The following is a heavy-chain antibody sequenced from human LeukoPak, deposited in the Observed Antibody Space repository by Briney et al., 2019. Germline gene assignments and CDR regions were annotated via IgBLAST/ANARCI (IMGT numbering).Heavy chain of an antibody. CDR3: ARRLRYFDWLYDDY. CDR1: GGSISSSSYY. CDR2: IYYSGST. V-gene: IGHV4-39*01. Sequence: PSETLSLTCTVSGGSISSSSYYWGWIRQPPGKGLEWIGSIYYSGSTYYNPSLKSRVTISVDTSKNQFSLKLSSVTAADTAVYYCARRLRYFDWLYDDYWGQGTLVTVSS. J-gene: IGHJ4*02. D-gene: IGHD3-9*01.